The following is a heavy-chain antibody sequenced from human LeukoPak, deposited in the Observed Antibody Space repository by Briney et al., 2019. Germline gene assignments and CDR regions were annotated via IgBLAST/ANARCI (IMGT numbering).Heavy chain of an antibody. V-gene: IGHV4-4*07. D-gene: IGHD1-7*01. CDR1: GASMSDNY. Sequence: PSETLSLTCNVSGASMSDNYWSWIRQPAGRGLEWLGRISPRGNTYYNPSLNSRVTISLATSANQFSLKLRSVTAADTAGYYCARGGHSYGTFDSWGRGALVTVSS. CDR3: ARGGHSYGTFDS. J-gene: IGHJ4*02. CDR2: ISPRGNT.